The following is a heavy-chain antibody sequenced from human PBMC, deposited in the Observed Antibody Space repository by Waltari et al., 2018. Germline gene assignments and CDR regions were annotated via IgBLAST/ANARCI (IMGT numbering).Heavy chain of an antibody. J-gene: IGHJ6*03. CDR2: INPNSGGT. V-gene: IGHV1-2*02. D-gene: IGHD2-15*01. CDR1: GYTFTGYY. Sequence: QVQLVQSGAEVKKPGASVKVSCKASGYTFTGYYMHWVRQAPGQGLEWMGWINPNSGGTNYAQKFQGRVTMTRDTSSSTAYMELSRLRSDDTAVYYCASTPRGGSCYECYYYMDVWGKGTTVTVSS. CDR3: ASTPRGGSCYECYYYMDV.